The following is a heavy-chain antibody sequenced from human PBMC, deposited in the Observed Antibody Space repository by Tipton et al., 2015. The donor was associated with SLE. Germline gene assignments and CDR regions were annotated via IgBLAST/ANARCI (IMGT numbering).Heavy chain of an antibody. Sequence: QVQLVQSGAEVKKPGSSVKVSCKASGGTFSSYAISWVRQAPGQGLEWMGGIIPIFGTANYAQKFQGRVTITADESTSTAYMELSSLRSDDTAVYYCAREPIFEEWLRAFDYWSQGTLVTVSS. CDR1: GGTFSSYA. CDR3: AREPIFEEWLRAFDY. J-gene: IGHJ4*02. V-gene: IGHV1-69*01. CDR2: IIPIFGTA. D-gene: IGHD3-3*01.